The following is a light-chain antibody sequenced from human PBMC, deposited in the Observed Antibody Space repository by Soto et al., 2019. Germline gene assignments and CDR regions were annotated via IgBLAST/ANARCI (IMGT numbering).Light chain of an antibody. V-gene: IGKV3-11*01. Sequence: EILLTQSTGYLSLSPGERATLSCRASQSISSYLAWYQLKPGQAPRLLVYDVSNRATGIPARFSGGGSGTDFTLTISNLEPEDFAVYYCQQRSDWPWTFGQGTKVDIK. CDR1: QSISSY. CDR3: QQRSDWPWT. CDR2: DVS. J-gene: IGKJ1*01.